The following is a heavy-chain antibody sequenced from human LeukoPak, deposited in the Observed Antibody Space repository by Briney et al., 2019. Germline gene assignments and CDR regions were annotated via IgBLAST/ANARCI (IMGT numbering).Heavy chain of an antibody. CDR3: AKDGRWLPFDY. V-gene: IGHV3-30*18. CDR1: GFTFSSYG. J-gene: IGHJ4*02. CDR2: ISYDGSNK. D-gene: IGHD5-24*01. Sequence: PGRSLRLSCAASGFTFSSYGMHWVRQAPGKGLEWVAVISYDGSNKYYADSVKGRFTISRDNSKNTLYLQMNSLRAEDTAVYYCAKDGRWLPFDYWGQGTLVTVSS.